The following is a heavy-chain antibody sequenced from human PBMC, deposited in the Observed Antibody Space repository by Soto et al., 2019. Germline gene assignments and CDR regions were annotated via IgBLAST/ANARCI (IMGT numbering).Heavy chain of an antibody. CDR2: INPNSGGT. V-gene: IGHV1-2*02. CDR3: AKSGSFFMPSLGYFDYDSSGKGGFDY. Sequence: ASVKVSCKASGFTFTGHYIHWVRQAPGQGLEWMGWINPNSGGTSYAQKFQGRVTMTRDTSITTAYMELSRLSSDDTAVYYCAKSGSFFMPSLGYFDYDSSGKGGFDYWGQVTLVTVPQ. D-gene: IGHD3-22*01. J-gene: IGHJ4*02. CDR1: GFTFTGHY.